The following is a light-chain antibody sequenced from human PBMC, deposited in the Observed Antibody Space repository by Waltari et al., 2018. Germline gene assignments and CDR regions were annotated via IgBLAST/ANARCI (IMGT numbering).Light chain of an antibody. CDR2: DAS. CDR1: QSVSSY. CDR3: QQRTS. V-gene: IGKV3-11*01. Sequence: EIVLTQSPATLSLSPGARATPSCRASQSVSSYLAWYQQQPGQAPRLLIFDASNRATGIPARFSGSGSGTDFTLTISSLEPEDFAVYYCQQRTSFGQGTKLEIK. J-gene: IGKJ2*01.